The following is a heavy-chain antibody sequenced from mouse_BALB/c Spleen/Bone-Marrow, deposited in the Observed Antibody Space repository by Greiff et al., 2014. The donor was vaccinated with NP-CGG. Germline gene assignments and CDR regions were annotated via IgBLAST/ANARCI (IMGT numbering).Heavy chain of an antibody. CDR2: INSYNDGT. V-gene: IGHV1-14*01. CDR3: ARYGFYAMDY. J-gene: IGHJ4*01. Sequence: GLQWIGYINSYNDGTKYNEKFKGKATLTSDKSSSTAYMELSSLTSEDSAVYYCARYGFYAMDYWGQGTSVTVSS. D-gene: IGHD2-2*01.